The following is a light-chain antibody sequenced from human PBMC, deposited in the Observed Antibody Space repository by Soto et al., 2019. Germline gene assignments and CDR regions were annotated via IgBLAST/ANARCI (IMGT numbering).Light chain of an antibody. CDR2: AAS. V-gene: IGKV1-39*01. J-gene: IGKJ4*01. CDR1: QTISSY. CDR3: QQAYSTPPT. Sequence: DIQMTQSPSSLSASIGERVTITCRASQTISSYLNWYQQKPGQAPKLLIYAASSLHTGVPSRFSGSGSGTDFTLAISSLQPEDFATYYCQQAYSTPPTFGGGTKVEIK.